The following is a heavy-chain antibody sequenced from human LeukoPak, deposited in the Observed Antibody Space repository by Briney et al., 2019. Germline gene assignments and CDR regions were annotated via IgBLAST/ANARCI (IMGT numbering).Heavy chain of an antibody. J-gene: IGHJ5*02. CDR2: IYTSGTT. D-gene: IGHD6-13*01. V-gene: IGHV4-61*02. Sequence: PSQTLSLTCTVSGGSVRRGNYYWTWIRQPAGSGLEWIGRIYTSGTTNYNPSLKSRVTISVDTSKNQFSLKLSSVTAADTAVYYCARDRGGGIAAAKNPLNWFDPWGQGTLVTVSS. CDR1: GGSVRRGNYY. CDR3: ARDRGGGIAAAKNPLNWFDP.